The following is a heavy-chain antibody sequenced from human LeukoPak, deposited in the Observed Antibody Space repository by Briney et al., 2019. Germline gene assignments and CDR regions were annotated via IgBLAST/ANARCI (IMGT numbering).Heavy chain of an antibody. D-gene: IGHD2-2*01. CDR3: ATAGYCSSTSCYVGATRDYYYGMDV. CDR2: FDPEDGET. V-gene: IGHV1-24*01. CDR1: GYTLTELS. J-gene: IGHJ6*02. Sequence: GASVKVSCKVSGYTLTELSMHWVRQAPGKGLEWMGGFDPEDGETIYAQKFQGRVTMTEDTSTDTAYMELSSLRSEDTAVYYCATAGYCSSTSCYVGATRDYYYGMDVWGQGTTVTVSS.